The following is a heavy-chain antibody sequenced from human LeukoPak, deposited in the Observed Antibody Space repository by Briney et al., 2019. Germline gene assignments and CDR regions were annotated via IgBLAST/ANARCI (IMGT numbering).Heavy chain of an antibody. D-gene: IGHD6-6*01. V-gene: IGHV1-2*02. CDR3: ARALVRGYYMDV. Sequence: ASVKVSCKASGYTFTGYYMHWVRQAPGQGLEWMGWINPNSGGTNYAQKFQGRVTMTRDTSISTAYMELSRLRSDDTAVYYCARALVRGYYMDVGARETRVTVPS. CDR1: GYTFTGYY. CDR2: INPNSGGT. J-gene: IGHJ6*03.